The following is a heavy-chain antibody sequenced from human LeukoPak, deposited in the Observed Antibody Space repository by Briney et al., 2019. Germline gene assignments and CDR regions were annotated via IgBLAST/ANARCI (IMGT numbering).Heavy chain of an antibody. V-gene: IGHV3-48*01. CDR1: GFTFSSYS. CDR2: ISSSSSTI. Sequence: GGSLRLSCAASGFTFSSYSMNWVRQAPGKGLEWVSYISSSSSTIYYADSVKGRFTISRDNAKNSLYLQMNSLRAEDTAVYYCARDRHSNYDHWGQGTLVTVSS. CDR3: ARDRHSNYDH. D-gene: IGHD4-11*01. J-gene: IGHJ5*02.